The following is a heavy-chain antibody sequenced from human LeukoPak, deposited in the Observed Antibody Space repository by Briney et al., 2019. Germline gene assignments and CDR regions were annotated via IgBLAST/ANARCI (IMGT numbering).Heavy chain of an antibody. CDR1: GGSISSYY. Sequence: SETLSLTCTVSGGSISSYYWSWIRQPPGKGLEYIGYIFYSGRTNYNPSLKSRLTISVDTSKNQFSLTLSSVTAADTAVYYCARGQKYRNGYTVTELGSGYFDYWGQGTLVTVSS. V-gene: IGHV4-59*01. J-gene: IGHJ4*02. CDR2: IFYSGRT. D-gene: IGHD5-18*01. CDR3: ARGQKYRNGYTVTELGSGYFDY.